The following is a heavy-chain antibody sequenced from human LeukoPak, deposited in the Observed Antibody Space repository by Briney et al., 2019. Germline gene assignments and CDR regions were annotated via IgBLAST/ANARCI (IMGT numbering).Heavy chain of an antibody. V-gene: IGHV1-2*02. CDR2: INPNSGGT. D-gene: IGHD6-13*01. CDR1: GYTFTGYY. Sequence: ASVKVSCMASGYTFTGYYMHWVRQAPGQGLEWMGWINPNSGGTNYAQKFQGRVTMTRDTSISTAYMELSRLRSDDTAVYYCARTHQQLDSNWFDPWGQGTLVTVSS. J-gene: IGHJ5*02. CDR3: ARTHQQLDSNWFDP.